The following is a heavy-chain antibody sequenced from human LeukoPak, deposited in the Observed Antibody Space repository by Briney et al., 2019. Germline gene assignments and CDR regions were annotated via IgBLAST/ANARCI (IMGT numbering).Heavy chain of an antibody. D-gene: IGHD3-10*01. CDR1: GFTFSSYA. CDR2: ISGSGGST. CDR3: AKDILYYYGSGSYYSGTRFDY. V-gene: IGHV3-23*01. J-gene: IGHJ4*02. Sequence: GGSLRLSCAASGFTFSSYAMSWVRQAPGKGLERVSAISGSGGSTYYADSVKGRFTISRDNFENTLYLQMNSLRAEDTAVYYCAKDILYYYGSGSYYSGTRFDYWGQGTLVTVSS.